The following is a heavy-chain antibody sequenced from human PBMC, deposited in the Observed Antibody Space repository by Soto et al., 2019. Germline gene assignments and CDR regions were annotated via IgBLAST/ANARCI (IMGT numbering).Heavy chain of an antibody. V-gene: IGHV3-33*01. CDR3: PRDLRRIRLEC. Sequence: QVQLVESGGGVVQPGRSLRLSCAASGLTFRNYGMHWVRQAPGKVLEWVSGIWYDGSNKYYAKSVKGRFTISRDYSKNTLYLQMNSLIAEYTAVYYFPRDLRRIRLECWGQGTLVNVSS. D-gene: IGHD1-1*01. CDR1: GLTFRNYG. CDR2: IWYDGSNK. J-gene: IGHJ4*02.